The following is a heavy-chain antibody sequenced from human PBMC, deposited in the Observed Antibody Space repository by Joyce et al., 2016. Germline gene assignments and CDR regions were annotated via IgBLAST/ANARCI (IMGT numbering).Heavy chain of an antibody. CDR2: IVPMSATT. J-gene: IGHJ4*02. Sequence: QVQLEQSGAEVKKPGSSVKVSCKTSGDIFNAYGINWVRQAPGQGLEWLGGIVPMSATTDYAQKVRDRRTISAHEPTSTVYMELSSLRSDDTGTYYCARGRGDDFWSGYYGSIDYWGQGTLVSVSS. V-gene: IGHV1-69*01. CDR3: ARGRGDDFWSGYYGSIDY. D-gene: IGHD3-3*01. CDR1: GDIFNAYG.